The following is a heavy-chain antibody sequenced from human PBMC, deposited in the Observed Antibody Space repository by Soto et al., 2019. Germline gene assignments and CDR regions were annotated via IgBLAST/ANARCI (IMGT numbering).Heavy chain of an antibody. V-gene: IGHV1-69*13. CDR1: GGTFSSYA. Sequence: SVKVSCKASGGTFSSYAINWVRQAPGQGLEWMGGIIPIFGTANYAQKFQGRVTITADESTSTAYMELSSLRSEDTAVYYCARTGGDQLLWGRSRYYYYYGMDVWGQGTTVTVSS. CDR2: IIPIFGTA. J-gene: IGHJ6*02. CDR3: ARTGGDQLLWGRSRYYYYYGMDV. D-gene: IGHD2-2*01.